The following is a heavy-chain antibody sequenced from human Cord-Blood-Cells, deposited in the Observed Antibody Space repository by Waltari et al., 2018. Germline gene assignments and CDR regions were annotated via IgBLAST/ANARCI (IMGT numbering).Heavy chain of an antibody. J-gene: IGHJ4*02. CDR3: ARQVWRGYSLKTPHFDY. CDR1: GGSISSYS. D-gene: IGHD3-3*01. Sequence: QVQLQESGPGLVKPSETLSLTCTVSGGSISSYSWSWIRQPPGKGLEWIGYIYYRGSTNSTPSLKSRVTISVDTSKNQFSLKLSSVTAADTAVYYCARQVWRGYSLKTPHFDYWGQGTLVTVSS. CDR2: IYYRGST. V-gene: IGHV4-59*01.